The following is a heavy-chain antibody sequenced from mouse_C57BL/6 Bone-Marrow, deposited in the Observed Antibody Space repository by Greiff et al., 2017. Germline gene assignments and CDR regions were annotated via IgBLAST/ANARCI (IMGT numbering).Heavy chain of an antibody. Sequence: VQLQQPGAELVKPGASVKLACKASGYTFTSYWMQWGKQRPGQGLGWIGEIDPSDSYTNYNQKFKGKATLTVDTSSSTAYMQLSSLTSEDAAVYYCAREGITYAMDYWGQGTSGTVSS. CDR3: AREGITYAMDY. J-gene: IGHJ4*01. CDR1: GYTFTSYW. CDR2: IDPSDSYT. V-gene: IGHV1-50*01.